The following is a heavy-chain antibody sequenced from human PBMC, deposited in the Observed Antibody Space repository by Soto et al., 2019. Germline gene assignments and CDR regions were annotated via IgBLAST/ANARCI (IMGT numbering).Heavy chain of an antibody. D-gene: IGHD2-21*02. J-gene: IGHJ5*02. CDR2: VYYSGIT. CDR1: GVSISNYY. Sequence: ASEPLSLTCTVSGVSISNYYWTWIRQPPGKALEWIGYVYYSGITNYNPSLKSRLTMSVDTSKNQFSLKLSSVTAADTAVYFCVRDLTVGGFFDPWGQGTLVTVSS. V-gene: IGHV4-59*01. CDR3: VRDLTVGGFFDP.